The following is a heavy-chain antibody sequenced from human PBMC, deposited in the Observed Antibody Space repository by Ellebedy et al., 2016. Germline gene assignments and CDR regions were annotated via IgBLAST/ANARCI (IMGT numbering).Heavy chain of an antibody. CDR3: ARDVTYYYGSETRKAFEY. D-gene: IGHD3-10*01. CDR1: GGSVTSGSSY. J-gene: IGHJ4*02. CDR2: IYFSGST. V-gene: IGHV4-61*01. Sequence: SETLSLXXIVSGGSVTSGSSYWSWIRQPPGKELEWIGHIYFSGSTNYNPSLKSRVTISLDTSKNQFSLRLSSVTAADTAVYYCARDVTYYYGSETRKAFEYWGQGTLVTVSS.